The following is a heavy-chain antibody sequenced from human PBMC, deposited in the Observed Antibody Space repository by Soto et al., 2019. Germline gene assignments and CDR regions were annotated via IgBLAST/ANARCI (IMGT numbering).Heavy chain of an antibody. V-gene: IGHV3-73*01. CDR1: GFTFSGSA. Sequence: EVQLVESGGGLVQPGGSLKLSCAASGFTFSGSAMHWVRQASGKGLEWVGRIRSKANSYATAYAASVKGRFTISRDESKNTAYLPMNSLKTEDTAVYYCTRTDIVLVPAGDYYYGMDVWGQGTTVTVSS. CDR2: IRSKANSYAT. CDR3: TRTDIVLVPAGDYYYGMDV. D-gene: IGHD2-2*01. J-gene: IGHJ6*02.